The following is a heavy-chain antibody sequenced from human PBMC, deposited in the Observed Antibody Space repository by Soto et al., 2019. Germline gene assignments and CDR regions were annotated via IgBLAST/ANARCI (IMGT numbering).Heavy chain of an antibody. CDR1: GDSFSSNSAA. J-gene: IGHJ6*03. CDR2: TYYRSKWYN. Sequence: PSQTLSLTCAISGDSFSSNSAAWNWIRQSPSRGLEWLGRTYYRSKWYNDYAVSVKSRITINPDTSKNQFSLQLNSVTPADTAVYYCARGRLVVVVAATQGVGYMDVWGKGTTVTVSS. V-gene: IGHV6-1*01. CDR3: ARGRLVVVVAATQGVGYMDV. D-gene: IGHD2-15*01.